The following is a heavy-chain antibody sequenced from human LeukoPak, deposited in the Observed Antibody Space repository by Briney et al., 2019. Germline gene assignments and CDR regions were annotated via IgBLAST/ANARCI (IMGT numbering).Heavy chain of an antibody. J-gene: IGHJ4*02. V-gene: IGHV3-48*01. CDR1: GFAFSTYS. CDR3: ARDPATGTTNDPTMGY. CDR2: ISSSSSTT. D-gene: IGHD1-1*01. Sequence: PGGSLRLSCAASGFAFSTYSMNWVRQAPGKGLEWVSYISSSSSTTFYADSVKGRFTISRDNAKNSLYLQMNSLRAEDTAVYYCARDPATGTTNDPTMGYWGQGTLVTVSS.